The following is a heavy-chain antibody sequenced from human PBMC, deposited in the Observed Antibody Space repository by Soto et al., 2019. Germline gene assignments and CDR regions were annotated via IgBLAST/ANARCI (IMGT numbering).Heavy chain of an antibody. CDR2: ISAYNGNT. Sequence: QVQLVQSGAEVKKPGASVKVSCKASGYTFTSYGISWVRQAPGQGLEWMGWISAYNGNTNYAQKLQGRATMTTDTATSTAYMERRSLRSDDTAVYYCARDSDRPYYYDSSGYSAGEYFQHWGQGTLVTVSS. J-gene: IGHJ1*01. CDR3: ARDSDRPYYYDSSGYSAGEYFQH. D-gene: IGHD3-22*01. V-gene: IGHV1-18*01. CDR1: GYTFTSYG.